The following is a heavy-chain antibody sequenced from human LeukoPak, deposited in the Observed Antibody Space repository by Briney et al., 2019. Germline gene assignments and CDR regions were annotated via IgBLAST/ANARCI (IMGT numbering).Heavy chain of an antibody. CDR1: GFTFSSYW. CDR3: ARARGDDFWSGYWRYYYYMDV. D-gene: IGHD3-3*01. J-gene: IGHJ6*03. V-gene: IGHV3-7*01. Sequence: PGGSLRLSCAASGFTFSSYWMSWVRQAPGKGLEWVANIKQDGSEKYYVDSVKGRFTISRDNAKNSLYLQMNSLRAEDTAVYYCARARGDDFWSGYWRYYYYMDVWGKGTTVTVSS. CDR2: IKQDGSEK.